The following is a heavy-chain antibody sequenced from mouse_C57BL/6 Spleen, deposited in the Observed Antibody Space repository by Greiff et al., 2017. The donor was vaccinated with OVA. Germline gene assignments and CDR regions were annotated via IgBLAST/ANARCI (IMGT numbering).Heavy chain of an antibody. J-gene: IGHJ4*01. Sequence: QVQLKQPGAELVKPGASVKVSCKASGYTFTSYWMHWVKQRPGQGLEWIGRIHPSDSDTNYNQKFKGKATLTVDKSSSTAYMQLSSLTSEDSAVYYCAIGDYYGSSYVHAMDYWGQGTSVTVSS. CDR1: GYTFTSYW. D-gene: IGHD1-1*01. CDR3: AIGDYYGSSYVHAMDY. V-gene: IGHV1-74*01. CDR2: IHPSDSDT.